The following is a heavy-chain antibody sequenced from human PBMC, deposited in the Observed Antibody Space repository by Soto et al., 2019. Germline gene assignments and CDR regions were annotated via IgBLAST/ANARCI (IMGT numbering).Heavy chain of an antibody. V-gene: IGHV3-30*18. Sequence: QVQLVESGGGVVQPGSSLRLSCAASGFSFRSFGMHWVRQAPGKGLEWVAVISYDGSNEFYADSVKGRFTVSRDNSKSTLFLQMNSLRAEDTALYYCAKDPTLGEWFGKFFDQWGQGTLVTVSS. J-gene: IGHJ4*02. CDR2: ISYDGSNE. CDR3: AKDPTLGEWFGKFFDQ. D-gene: IGHD3-10*01. CDR1: GFSFRSFG.